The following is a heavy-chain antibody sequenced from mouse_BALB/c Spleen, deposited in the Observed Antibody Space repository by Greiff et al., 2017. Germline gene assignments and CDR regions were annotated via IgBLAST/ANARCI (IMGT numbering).Heavy chain of an antibody. J-gene: IGHJ3*01. Sequence: EVQLVESGGGLVKPGGSLKLSCAASGFTFSSYAMSWVRQTPEKRLEWVASISSGGSTYYPDSVKGRFTISRDNARNILYLQMSSLRSEDTAMYYCARGVITTTAWFAYWGQGTLVTVSA. D-gene: IGHD2-4*01. CDR1: GFTFSSYA. CDR2: ISSGGST. V-gene: IGHV5-6-5*01. CDR3: ARGVITTTAWFAY.